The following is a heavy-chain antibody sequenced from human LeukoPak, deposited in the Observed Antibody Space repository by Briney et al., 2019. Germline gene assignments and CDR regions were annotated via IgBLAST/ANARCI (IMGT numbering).Heavy chain of an antibody. CDR3: ARVSGYDSRAHFHY. V-gene: IGHV3-30-3*01. CDR2: ISYDGSNK. CDR1: GFTFSSYA. J-gene: IGHJ4*02. D-gene: IGHD5-12*01. Sequence: GGSLRLSCAASGFTFSSYAMHWVRQAPGKGLEWVAVISYDGSNKYYADSVKGRFTISTDNSKHSLYLQMNSLRAEDTAVYYCARVSGYDSRAHFHYWGQGTLVTVSS.